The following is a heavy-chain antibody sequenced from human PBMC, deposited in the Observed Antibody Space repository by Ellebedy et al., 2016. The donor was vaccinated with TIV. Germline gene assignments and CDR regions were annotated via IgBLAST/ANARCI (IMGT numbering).Heavy chain of an antibody. Sequence: TFSSYAMSWVRQAPGKGLEWIGSMYYSGSSYYNLSLKSRVTIAVDTAKNQFSLKLSSVTAADTAVYYCARRTNWGLERYFDLWGRGTLVTVSS. CDR3: ARRTNWGLERYFDL. J-gene: IGHJ2*01. D-gene: IGHD7-27*01. V-gene: IGHV4-39*01. CDR2: MYYSGSS. CDR1: TFSSYA.